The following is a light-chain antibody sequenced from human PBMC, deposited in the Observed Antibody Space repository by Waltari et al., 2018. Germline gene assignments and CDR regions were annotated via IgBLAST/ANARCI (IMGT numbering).Light chain of an antibody. Sequence: QSVLTQPPSVSGAPGQRVTISCTGSSSNIGAGYDAHWYQQLPGTAPKLLIYGNSNRPSGVPDRFSASKSGTSASLAITGLQAEDEADYYCQSYDSSPSGVVFGGGTKLTVL. CDR3: QSYDSSPSGVV. J-gene: IGLJ2*01. CDR1: SSNIGAGYD. V-gene: IGLV1-40*01. CDR2: GNS.